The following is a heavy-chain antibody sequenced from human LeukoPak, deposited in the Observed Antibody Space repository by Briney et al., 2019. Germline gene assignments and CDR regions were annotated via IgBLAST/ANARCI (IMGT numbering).Heavy chain of an antibody. V-gene: IGHV3-30*02. CDR3: VRDGIGGSTTLDS. Sequence: PGGSLRLSCAASGFSFGGYGMHWVRQTPGKGLDWVSFVRYDGSKTYYGDSVKGRFTISRDNSNNTVYLQMNGLRPDDTAVYYCVRDGIGGSTTLDSWGQGTLVTVSS. CDR1: GFSFGGYG. J-gene: IGHJ5*01. CDR2: VRYDGSKT. D-gene: IGHD3-16*01.